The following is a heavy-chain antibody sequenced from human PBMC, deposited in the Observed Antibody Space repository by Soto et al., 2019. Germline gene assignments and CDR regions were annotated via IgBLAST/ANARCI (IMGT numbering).Heavy chain of an antibody. D-gene: IGHD2-2*01. CDR1: GFTFGNYG. CDR3: ARLYCSSPSCYSVGAFEI. Sequence: GGSLRLSCSASGFTFGNYGMHWFRQAPGKGLEWVALIWFDGSDKYYADSVKGRFTMSRDNSKNTVYLQMNSLRAEDTAMYYCARLYCSSPSCYSVGAFEIRGQGTMVTVSS. V-gene: IGHV3-33*01. J-gene: IGHJ3*02. CDR2: IWFDGSDK.